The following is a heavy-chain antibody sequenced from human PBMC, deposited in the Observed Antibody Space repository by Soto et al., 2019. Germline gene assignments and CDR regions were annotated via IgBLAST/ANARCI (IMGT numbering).Heavy chain of an antibody. CDR1: GGSISSGGYY. Sequence: PSETLSLTCTVSGGSISSGGYYWSWIRQHPGKGLEWIGYIYYSGSTYYNPSLKSQVTISVDTSKNQFSLKLSSVTAADTAVYYCARVRFGELAIDYWGQGTLVTVSS. CDR3: ARVRFGELAIDY. V-gene: IGHV4-31*01. D-gene: IGHD3-10*01. CDR2: IYYSGST. J-gene: IGHJ4*02.